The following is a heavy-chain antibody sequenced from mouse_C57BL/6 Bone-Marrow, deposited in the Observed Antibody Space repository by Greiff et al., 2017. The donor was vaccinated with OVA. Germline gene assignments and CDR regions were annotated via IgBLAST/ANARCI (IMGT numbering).Heavy chain of an antibody. Sequence: VQLQQSGAELVRPGASVKLSCTASGFNIKDDYMHWVKQRPEQGLEWIGWIDPENGDTEYASKFQGKATITADTSSNTAYRQLSSLTSEDTAVDYCTLDYYGSSYWYFDVWGTGTTVTVSS. CDR2: IDPENGDT. J-gene: IGHJ1*03. V-gene: IGHV14-4*01. D-gene: IGHD1-1*01. CDR1: GFNIKDDY. CDR3: TLDYYGSSYWYFDV.